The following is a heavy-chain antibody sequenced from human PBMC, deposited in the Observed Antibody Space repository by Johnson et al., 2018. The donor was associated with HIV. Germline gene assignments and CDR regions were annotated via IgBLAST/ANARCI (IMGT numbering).Heavy chain of an antibody. J-gene: IGHJ3*02. CDR3: AKDLEEGQQWLIGAFDI. D-gene: IGHD6-19*01. V-gene: IGHV3-7*01. CDR2: IKQDGSEK. CDR1: GFTFSSYA. Sequence: VQLVESGGGVVQPGRSLRLSCAASGFTFSSYAMHWVRQAPGKGLEWVANIKQDGSEKYYVDSVKGRFTISRDNAKNSLYLQMNSLRAEDTAVYYCAKDLEEGQQWLIGAFDIWGQGTMVTVSS.